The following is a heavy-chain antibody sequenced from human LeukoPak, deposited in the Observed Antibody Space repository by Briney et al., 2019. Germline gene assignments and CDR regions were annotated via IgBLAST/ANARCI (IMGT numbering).Heavy chain of an antibody. CDR2: INHSGST. CDR3: AISGSYWGRYFDY. D-gene: IGHD1-26*01. Sequence: SETLSLTCAVYGGSFSGYYWSWIRQPPGKGLEWIGEINHSGSTNYNPSLKSRATISVDTSKNQFSLKLSSVTAADTAVYYCAISGSYWGRYFDYWGQGTLVTVSS. CDR1: GGSFSGYY. V-gene: IGHV4-34*01. J-gene: IGHJ4*02.